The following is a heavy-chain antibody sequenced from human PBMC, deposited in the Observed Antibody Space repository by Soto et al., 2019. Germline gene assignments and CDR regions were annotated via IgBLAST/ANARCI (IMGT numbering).Heavy chain of an antibody. CDR2: IYYSGST. V-gene: IGHV4-31*03. CDR3: DRRCSSTSCYGMDV. CDR1: GGSISSGGYY. Sequence: QVQLQESGPGLVKPSQTLSLTCTVSGGSISSGGYYWSWIRQHPGKGLEWIGYIYYSGSTYYNPSLKRRVTXLVXTXKHQFSLKLSSVTAADTAVYYCDRRCSSTSCYGMDVWGQGTTVTVSS. D-gene: IGHD2-2*01. J-gene: IGHJ6*02.